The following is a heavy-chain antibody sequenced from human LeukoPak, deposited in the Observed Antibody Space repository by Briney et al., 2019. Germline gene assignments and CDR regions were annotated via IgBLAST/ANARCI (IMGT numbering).Heavy chain of an antibody. V-gene: IGHV4-4*09. Sequence: SETLSLTCTVSGGSISSYYWSWIRQPPGKGLEWIGYIYTSGSTNYNPSLKSRVTISVATSKNQFSLKLSSVTAADTAVYYCARGIDFWSGYNWFDPWGQGTLVTVSS. CDR1: GGSISSYY. CDR3: ARGIDFWSGYNWFDP. D-gene: IGHD3-3*01. CDR2: IYTSGST. J-gene: IGHJ5*02.